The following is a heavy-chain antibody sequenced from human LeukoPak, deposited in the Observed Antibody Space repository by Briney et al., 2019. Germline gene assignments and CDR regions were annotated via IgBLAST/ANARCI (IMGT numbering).Heavy chain of an antibody. CDR2: IYSGGST. Sequence: PGGSLRLSCAASEFSVGSNYMTWVRQAPGKGLEWVSLIYSGGSTYYADSVKGRFTISRDNSKNTLYLQMNSLRAEDTAVYYCAKERTRGYSYGYSAFDIWGQGTMVTVSS. J-gene: IGHJ3*02. D-gene: IGHD5-18*01. V-gene: IGHV3-53*01. CDR1: EFSVGSNY. CDR3: AKERTRGYSYGYSAFDI.